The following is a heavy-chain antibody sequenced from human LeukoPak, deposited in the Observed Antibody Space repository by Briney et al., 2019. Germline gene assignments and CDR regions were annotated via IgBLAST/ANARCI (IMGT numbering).Heavy chain of an antibody. V-gene: IGHV4-59*01. D-gene: IGHD3-22*01. Sequence: PSETLSLTCTVSGGSISSYYWSWIRQPPGKGLEWIGYIYYSGSTNYNPSLKSRVTISVDTSKNQFSLKLSSVTAADTAVYYCAREDYYDSSGSFDHWGQGTLVTVSS. CDR3: AREDYYDSSGSFDH. J-gene: IGHJ4*02. CDR1: GGSISSYY. CDR2: IYYSGST.